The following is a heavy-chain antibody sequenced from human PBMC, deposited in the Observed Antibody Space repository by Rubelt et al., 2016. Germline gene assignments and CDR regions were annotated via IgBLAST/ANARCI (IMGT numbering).Heavy chain of an antibody. V-gene: IGHV3-23*04. CDR1: GFTLSSYW. D-gene: IGHD5-18*01. CDR2: ISGSGDTT. CDR3: AKVGYPPEYHFDY. Sequence: EVQVVESGGDLVQPGGSLRLSCAASGFTLSSYWMHWVRQAPGKGLEWVSIISGSGDTTFYADSVKGRFTISRDNSKSTLYLQMNSLRAEDTAVYYCAKVGYPPEYHFDYWGQGTPVTVSS. J-gene: IGHJ4*02.